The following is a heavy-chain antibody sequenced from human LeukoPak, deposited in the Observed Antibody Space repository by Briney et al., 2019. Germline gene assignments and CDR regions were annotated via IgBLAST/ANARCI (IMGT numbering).Heavy chain of an antibody. D-gene: IGHD3-16*02. V-gene: IGHV4-34*01. J-gene: IGHJ4*02. CDR3: ARGFSYADYVWGSYREGDY. CDR2: INHSGST. Sequence: PSETLSLTCTVSGGSISTYYWSWIRQPPGKGLEWIGEINHSGSTNCNPSLKSRVTISVDTSKNQFSLKLSSVTAADTAVYYCARGFSYADYVWGSYREGDYWGQGTLVTVSS. CDR1: GGSISTYY.